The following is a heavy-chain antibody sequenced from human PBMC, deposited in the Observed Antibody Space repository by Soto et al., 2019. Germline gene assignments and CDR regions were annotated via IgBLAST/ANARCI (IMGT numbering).Heavy chain of an antibody. V-gene: IGHV4-31*03. Sequence: SETLSLTCTVSGGSISSGGYYWSWIRQHPGKGLEWIGYIYYSGSTYYNPSLKSRVTISVGTSKNQFSLKLSSVTAADTAVYYCARERVVVVVAATLYYGMDVWGQGTTVTVSS. J-gene: IGHJ6*02. CDR1: GGSISSGGYY. D-gene: IGHD2-15*01. CDR3: ARERVVVVVAATLYYGMDV. CDR2: IYYSGST.